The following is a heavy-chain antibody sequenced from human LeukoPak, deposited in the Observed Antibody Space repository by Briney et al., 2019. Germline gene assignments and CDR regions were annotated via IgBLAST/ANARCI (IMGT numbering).Heavy chain of an antibody. CDR1: GYTLTELS. CDR3: ATGGDSSGYLLTQWFDP. V-gene: IGHV1-24*01. Sequence: GASVKVSCKVSGYTLTELSMHWVRQAPGKGLEWMVGFDPEDGETIDAQKFQCRVTMTEDTSTDTDYMELSSLRSEDTAVYYCATGGDSSGYLLTQWFDPWGQGTLVTVSS. J-gene: IGHJ5*02. D-gene: IGHD3-22*01. CDR2: FDPEDGET.